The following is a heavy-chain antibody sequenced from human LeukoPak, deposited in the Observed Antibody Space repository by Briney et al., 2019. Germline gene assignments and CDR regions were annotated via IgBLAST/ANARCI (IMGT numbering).Heavy chain of an antibody. CDR2: VYETGAT. V-gene: IGHV4-39*01. Sequence: PSETLSLTCPVSGGSISGSNSYWGWIRQPPGKGLEWIGSVYETGATDYNPSLRSRVTLFVDTSKNQFSLRLSSVTAADTVVYYCARQPNPASGNDAFDIWGQGTMVTVSS. J-gene: IGHJ3*02. CDR1: GGSISGSNSY. CDR3: ARQPNPASGNDAFDI. D-gene: IGHD6-13*01.